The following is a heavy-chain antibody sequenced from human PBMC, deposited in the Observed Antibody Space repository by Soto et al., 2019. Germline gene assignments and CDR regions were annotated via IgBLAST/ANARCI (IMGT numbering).Heavy chain of an antibody. CDR3: AKGGLGSGRPYYCDY. V-gene: IGHV3-23*01. CDR1: GFTFSSYA. CDR2: ISGSGGST. Sequence: EVQLLESGGGLVQPGGSLRLSCAASGFTFSSYAMSWVRQAPGKGLEWVSAISGSGGSTYYADSVKGRFTISRDNSKKTLYLQMNRLRAEDTAVYYCAKGGLGSGRPYYCDYWGQGTLVTVSS. J-gene: IGHJ4*02. D-gene: IGHD3-3*01.